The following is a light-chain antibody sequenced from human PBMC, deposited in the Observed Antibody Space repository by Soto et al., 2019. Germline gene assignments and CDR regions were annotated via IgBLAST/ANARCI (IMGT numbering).Light chain of an antibody. Sequence: QSVLTQPPSASGSPGQSVTISCTGTSSDVGGYNYVSWYQQHPGKAPKLMISEVSKRPSGVPDRFSGSKSGNTASLTVSGLQAEDEAEYYCSSYADSIVLFGGGTKLTVL. CDR1: SSDVGGYNY. J-gene: IGLJ2*01. CDR2: EVS. CDR3: SSYADSIVL. V-gene: IGLV2-8*01.